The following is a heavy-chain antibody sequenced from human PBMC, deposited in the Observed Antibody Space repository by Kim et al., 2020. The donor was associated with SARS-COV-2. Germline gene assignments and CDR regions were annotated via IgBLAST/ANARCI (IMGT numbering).Heavy chain of an antibody. V-gene: IGHV3-21*01. CDR2: ISSSGTNI. D-gene: IGHD6-25*01. CDR3: ARLRCGQMDY. CDR1: GFTFSSYG. J-gene: IGHJ4*01. Sequence: GGSLRLSCAASGFTFSSYGMHWVRQAPGKGLEWVSAISSSGTNIYYADSVKGRFTISRDNAKNALYLQMNSLRAEDTAVYYCARLRCGQMDYWGHGTLVTVSS.